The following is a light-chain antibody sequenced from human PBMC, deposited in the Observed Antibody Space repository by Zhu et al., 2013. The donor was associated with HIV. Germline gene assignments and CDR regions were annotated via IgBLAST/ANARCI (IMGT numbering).Light chain of an antibody. J-gene: IGKJ2*01. Sequence: IQLTQSPSSLSASVGDRVTITCRASPGISTYLAWYQQRPGKAPKSLIYAVSYLQSGVPSRFSGSGSGTDFTLAISSLQPEDSATYYCLQYQSSPYSFGQGTRLEIK. V-gene: IGKV1-16*01. CDR3: LQYQSSPYS. CDR1: PGISTY. CDR2: AVS.